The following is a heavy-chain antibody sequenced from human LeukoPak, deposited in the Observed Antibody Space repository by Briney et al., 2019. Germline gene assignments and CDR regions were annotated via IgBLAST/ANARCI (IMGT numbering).Heavy chain of an antibody. CDR2: IYHSGTT. CDR3: VSCSDTSCYTGFDY. Sequence: SETLSLTCAVYGGSFSGYYWSWIRQPPGKGLEWIGYIYHSGTTYYNPSLKSRVTTSVDRSKNQFSLKLSSVTAADTAVYYCVSCSDTSCYTGFDYWGQGTLVTVSS. CDR1: GGSFSGYY. V-gene: IGHV4-34*01. D-gene: IGHD2-2*02. J-gene: IGHJ4*02.